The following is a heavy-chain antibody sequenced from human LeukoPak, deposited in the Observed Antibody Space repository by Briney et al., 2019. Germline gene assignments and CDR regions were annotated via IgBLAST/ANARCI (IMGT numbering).Heavy chain of an antibody. D-gene: IGHD3-3*01. V-gene: IGHV3-43*02. Sequence: GGSLRLSCAASGFTFDDYAMHWVRQAPGKGLEWVSLISGDGGSTYYADSVKGRFTISRDNSKNSLYLQMNSLRTEDTALYYFPKGIVYSNFWIVFSPPEYYFDYWGQGTLVTVSS. J-gene: IGHJ4*02. CDR1: GFTFDDYA. CDR2: ISGDGGST. CDR3: PKGIVYSNFWIVFSPPEYYFDY.